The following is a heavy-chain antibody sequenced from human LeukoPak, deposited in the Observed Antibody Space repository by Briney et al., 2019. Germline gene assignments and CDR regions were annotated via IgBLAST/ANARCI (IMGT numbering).Heavy chain of an antibody. J-gene: IGHJ4*02. D-gene: IGHD5-18*01. CDR3: ATRGYSYGLYPVYYFDY. CDR2: ISGSGGST. CDR1: GFTFSSYA. Sequence: PGGSLRLSCAASGFTFSSYAMSWVRQAPGKGLEWVSAISGSGGSTYYADSVKGRFTISRDNSKNTLYLQMNSLRAEDTAVYYCATRGYSYGLYPVYYFDYWGQGTLVTVSS. V-gene: IGHV3-23*01.